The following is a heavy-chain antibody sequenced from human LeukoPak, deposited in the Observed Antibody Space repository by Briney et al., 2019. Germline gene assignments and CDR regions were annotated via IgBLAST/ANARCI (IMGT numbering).Heavy chain of an antibody. V-gene: IGHV5-51*01. CDR1: GYSFTTYW. Sequence: GESLKISCKGSGYSFTTYWIGWVRQMPGKGLEWMGIIYPADSDVRYRPSFQGQVTISADKSINTAYLQWSGLKASDTAIYYCARHCPDYGGNFDYWGQGTQVIVSA. J-gene: IGHJ4*02. CDR3: ARHCPDYGGNFDY. CDR2: IYPADSDV. D-gene: IGHD4-23*01.